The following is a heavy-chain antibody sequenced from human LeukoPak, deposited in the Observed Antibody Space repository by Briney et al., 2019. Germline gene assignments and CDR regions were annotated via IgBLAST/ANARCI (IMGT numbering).Heavy chain of an antibody. J-gene: IGHJ4*02. CDR2: ISHDGTNK. CDR3: ASEDVDTGDF. Sequence: PGRSLRLSCAASGFTITNAGIDWVRLAAGKGLEWVSFISHDGTNKYYSDSVDGRFIVSRLNSQNTVYLQMNDLRPEDTATCYCASEDVDTGDFWGQGTLVTVSS. V-gene: IGHV3-30*01. CDR1: GFTITNAG. D-gene: IGHD5-18*01.